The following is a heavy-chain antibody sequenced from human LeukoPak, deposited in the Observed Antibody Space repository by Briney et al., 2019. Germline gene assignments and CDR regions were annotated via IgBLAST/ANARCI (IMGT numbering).Heavy chain of an antibody. Sequence: GGSLRLSCAASGFTFSSYVMSWVRQAPGKGLEWVSAISGGGGSTYYADSVKGRFTISRDNSKNTLYLQMNSLRAEDTAVYYCAKGARVLRFLEWLSYYFDYWGQGTLVTVSS. CDR3: AKGARVLRFLEWLSYYFDY. V-gene: IGHV3-23*01. CDR2: ISGGGGST. J-gene: IGHJ4*02. CDR1: GFTFSSYV. D-gene: IGHD3-3*01.